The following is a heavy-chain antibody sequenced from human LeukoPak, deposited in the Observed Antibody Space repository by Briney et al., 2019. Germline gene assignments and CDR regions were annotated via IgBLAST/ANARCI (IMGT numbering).Heavy chain of an antibody. V-gene: IGHV4-34*01. J-gene: IGHJ4*02. CDR2: INHSGST. Sequence: PSETLSLTCAVYGGSLSGYYWSWLRQPPGKGLEWIGEINHSGSTNSQPSLKSRVTILVDTSKNQFSLKLSSVPAADTAVYYCARVYGDYGALVDGYFDYWGQGTLVTVSS. CDR3: ARVYGDYGALVDGYFDY. CDR1: GGSLSGYY. D-gene: IGHD4-17*01.